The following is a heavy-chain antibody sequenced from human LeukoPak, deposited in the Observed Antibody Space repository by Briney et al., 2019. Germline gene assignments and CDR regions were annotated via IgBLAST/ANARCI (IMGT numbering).Heavy chain of an antibody. CDR3: ARNRGDNAPYWYFDL. V-gene: IGHV3-53*01. Sequence: GFLRISCSASWVTVRCNPKNWVRQAPGKGLGWVSLIYRSGNTYYEDSVKGRFTVSRDISKNTVSLQMNSLKADDTAIYHCARNRGDNAPYWYFDLWGRGTLVTVSS. CDR1: WVTVRCNP. CDR2: IYRSGNT. J-gene: IGHJ2*01. D-gene: IGHD3-10*01.